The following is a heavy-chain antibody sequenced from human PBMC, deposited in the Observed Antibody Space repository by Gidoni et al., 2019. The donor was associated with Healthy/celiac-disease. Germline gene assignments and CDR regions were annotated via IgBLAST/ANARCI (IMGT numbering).Heavy chain of an antibody. Sequence: QVQLQESGPGLVKPSQTLSLTCTVPGGSISSGSYYWSWIRQPAGKGLEWIGRIYTSGSTNYNPSLKSRVTISVDTSKNQSSLKLSSVTAADTAVYYCARDLRYYDSSGYYYYYYMDVWGKGTTVTVSS. V-gene: IGHV4-61*02. J-gene: IGHJ6*03. D-gene: IGHD3-22*01. CDR1: GGSISSGSYY. CDR2: IYTSGST. CDR3: ARDLRYYDSSGYYYYYYMDV.